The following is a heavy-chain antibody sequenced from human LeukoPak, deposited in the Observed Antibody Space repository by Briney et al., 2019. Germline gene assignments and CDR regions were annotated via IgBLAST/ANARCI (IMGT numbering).Heavy chain of an antibody. CDR2: TFYSGGT. CDR1: GGSINTPNYY. CDR3: AKSIGYGLVDI. J-gene: IGHJ3*02. V-gene: IGHV4-39*07. Sequence: SETLSLTCTVSGGSINTPNYYWGWIRQTPGKGLEWIGNTFYSGGTYYSPSLKSRVTISLATSRNQFSLKLNSVTAADTAVYYCAKSIGYGLVDIWGQGTMVTVSS. D-gene: IGHD3-10*01.